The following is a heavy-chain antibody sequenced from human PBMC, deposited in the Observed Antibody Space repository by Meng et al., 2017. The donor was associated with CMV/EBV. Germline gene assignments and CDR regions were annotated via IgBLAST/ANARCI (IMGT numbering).Heavy chain of an antibody. CDR1: GGSISSGGYY. J-gene: IGHJ5*02. V-gene: IGHV4-31*03. CDR2: IYYSGST. CDR3: AREGETNWFDP. Sequence: CPGSGGSISSGGYYWSWIRQHPGKGLEWIGYIYYSGSTYYNPSLKSRVTISVDTSKNQFSLKLSSVTAADTAVYYCAREGETNWFDPWGQGTLVTVSS. D-gene: IGHD2-8*01.